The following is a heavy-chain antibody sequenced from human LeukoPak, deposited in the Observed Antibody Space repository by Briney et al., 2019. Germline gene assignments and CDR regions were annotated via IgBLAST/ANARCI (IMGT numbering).Heavy chain of an antibody. D-gene: IGHD3-22*01. Sequence: GASVKVSCKASGYTFTGYYMHWVRQAPGQGLEWMGWISAYNGNTNYAQKLQGRVTMTTDTSTSTAYMELRSLRSDDTAVYYCARSGYYYYYYYYMDVWGKGTTVTVSS. V-gene: IGHV1-18*04. CDR1: GYTFTGYY. CDR3: ARSGYYYYYYYYMDV. J-gene: IGHJ6*03. CDR2: ISAYNGNT.